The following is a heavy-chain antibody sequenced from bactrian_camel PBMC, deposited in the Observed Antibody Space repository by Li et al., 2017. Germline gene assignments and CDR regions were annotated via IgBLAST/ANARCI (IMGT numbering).Heavy chain of an antibody. V-gene: IGHV3-3*01. CDR1: GYTYSAHC. CDR2: ISSNGLSS. D-gene: IGHD2*01. Sequence: QVQLVESGGGSVQAGGSLRLSCAFSGYTYSAHCMGWFRQALGKEREGVAAISSNGLSSYFGDSVKGRFAISQDNAKNTVYLQMNSLKPEDTAMYYCAARGPYCYTKLSVRDFTYWGQGTQVTVS. J-gene: IGHJ6*01. CDR3: AARGPYCYTKLSVRDFTY.